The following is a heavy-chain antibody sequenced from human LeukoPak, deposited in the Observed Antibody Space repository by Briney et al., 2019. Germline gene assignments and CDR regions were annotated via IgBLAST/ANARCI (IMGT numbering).Heavy chain of an antibody. D-gene: IGHD3-3*01. V-gene: IGHV3-23*01. J-gene: IGHJ4*02. CDR1: GYIFTSYW. CDR2: ISGSGGTT. Sequence: GESLQISCKGSGYIFTSYWIGWVRQLPGKGLEWVSAISGSGGTTYYADSVKGRFTISRDNSKNTLYLQMSSLRAEDTAVYYCAKDFTISPIVHWGQGTLVTVSS. CDR3: AKDFTISPIVH.